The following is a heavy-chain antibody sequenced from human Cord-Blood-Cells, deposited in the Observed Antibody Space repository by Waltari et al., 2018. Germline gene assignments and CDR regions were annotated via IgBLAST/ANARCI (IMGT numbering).Heavy chain of an antibody. CDR3: ARVDFKRAVAGTGDWYFDL. Sequence: QVQLVQSGAEVKKPGASAKVSCKASGYTFTSYYMHWVRQAPGQGLEWMGIINPSGGSTSYAQKFQGRVTMTRDTSTSTVYMELSSLRSEDTAVCYCARVDFKRAVAGTGDWYFDLWGRGTLVTVSS. CDR1: GYTFTSYY. CDR2: INPSGGST. D-gene: IGHD6-19*01. V-gene: IGHV1-46*01. J-gene: IGHJ2*01.